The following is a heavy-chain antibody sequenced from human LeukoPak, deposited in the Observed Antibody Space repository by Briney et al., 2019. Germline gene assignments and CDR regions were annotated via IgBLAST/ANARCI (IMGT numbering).Heavy chain of an antibody. CDR3: ARDFPDNALFDL. CDR1: GFTFSTYA. V-gene: IGHV3-23*01. Sequence: GGSLRLSCAASGFTFSTYAMSWVRQAPGKGLEWVSVISGSADNTYYADSVRGRFTISRDNAKNTVSLEMNSLRTEDAAIYYCARDFPDNALFDLWGQGTLVSVSS. J-gene: IGHJ4*02. CDR2: ISGSADNT. D-gene: IGHD2-8*01.